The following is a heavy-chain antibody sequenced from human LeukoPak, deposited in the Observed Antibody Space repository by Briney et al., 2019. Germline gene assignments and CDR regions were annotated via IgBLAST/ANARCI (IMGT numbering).Heavy chain of an antibody. CDR1: GGSFSGYY. J-gene: IGHJ4*02. D-gene: IGHD6-6*01. CDR3: ARGSNVYSSSPGFDY. CDR2: INHSGST. Sequence: PSETLSLTCAVYGGSFSGYYWSWIRQPPGKGLEWIGEINHSGSTNYNPSLKSRVTISVDTSKNQFSLKLSSVTAADTAVYYCARGSNVYSSSPGFDYWGQGTLVTVSS. V-gene: IGHV4-34*01.